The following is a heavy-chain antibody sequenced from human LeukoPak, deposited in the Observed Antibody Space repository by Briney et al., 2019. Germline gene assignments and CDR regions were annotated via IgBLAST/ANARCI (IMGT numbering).Heavy chain of an antibody. J-gene: IGHJ4*02. Sequence: APVIVSFRASGYTFTNYYMHWVRQAPGQGFERMGINDPSGGNTRYAQKFQGRVTMSRETTTSTVYMGQSSLRSEDTAVYYCARIHVGGRYYFDYWGQGTLVTVSS. CDR3: ARIHVGGRYYFDY. CDR1: GYTFTNYY. CDR2: NDPSGGNT. V-gene: IGHV1-46*01. D-gene: IGHD3-16*01.